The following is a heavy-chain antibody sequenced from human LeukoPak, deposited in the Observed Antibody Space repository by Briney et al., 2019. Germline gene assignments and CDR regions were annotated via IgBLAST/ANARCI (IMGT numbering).Heavy chain of an antibody. V-gene: IGHV3-53*01. CDR1: GFTVSSNY. D-gene: IGHD6-19*01. CDR2: IYSGGST. J-gene: IGHJ4*02. CDR3: ARRVRSGWSLDY. Sequence: GGSLRLSSAASGFTVSSNYMSWVRQAPRKGLEWVSVIYSGGSTYYADSVKGRFTISRDNSKNTLYLQMNSLRAEDTAVYYCARRVRSGWSLDYWGQGTLVTVSS.